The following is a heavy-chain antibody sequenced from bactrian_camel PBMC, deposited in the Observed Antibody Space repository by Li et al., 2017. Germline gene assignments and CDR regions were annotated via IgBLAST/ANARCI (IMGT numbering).Heavy chain of an antibody. CDR2: IDNAGNT. Sequence: HVQLVESGGGSVQAGGLLKLSCAASANYDRYNCIGWVRQVPGKEREGIAHIDNAGNTYYADSVKGRFTISQDNAKNTLYLEMNSLKPEDTAMYYCAANPFWTYGAICSYTRPADFGYWGQGTQVTVS. CDR1: ANYDRYNC. J-gene: IGHJ6*01. V-gene: IGHV3S53*01. D-gene: IGHD2*01. CDR3: AANPFWTYGAICSYTRPADFGY.